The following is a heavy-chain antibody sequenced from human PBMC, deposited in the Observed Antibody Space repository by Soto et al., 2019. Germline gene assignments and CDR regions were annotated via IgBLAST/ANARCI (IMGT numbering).Heavy chain of an antibody. CDR1: ELIFSDYY. Sequence: QVQLVESGGDLVKPGGSLRLSCAASELIFSDYYMNWIRQAPGKGLEWVAVVSYSGSYTNYADSVKGRFSVSRDNRKNSLYLPMNSLRVEDTALYYCATGQDCSGGSCFDFDYWGQGTRVTVSS. V-gene: IGHV3-11*06. D-gene: IGHD2-15*01. CDR2: VSYSGSYT. CDR3: ATGQDCSGGSCFDFDY. J-gene: IGHJ4*02.